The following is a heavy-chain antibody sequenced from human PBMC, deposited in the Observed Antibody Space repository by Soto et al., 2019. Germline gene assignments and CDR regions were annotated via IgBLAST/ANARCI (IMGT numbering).Heavy chain of an antibody. Sequence: QVQLQESGPGLVKPSETLSLTCTVSDGSVSSGSYYWNWIRQPPGKGLEWIGFIYYSGSTHYNPSLQSRVITSPDASRHQFFLSLTSATAADTAIYYCASFLGDPTLAFDIWGQGTMVTVSS. CDR3: ASFLGDPTLAFDI. V-gene: IGHV4-61*01. J-gene: IGHJ3*02. D-gene: IGHD2-21*01. CDR2: IYYSGST. CDR1: DGSVSSGSYY.